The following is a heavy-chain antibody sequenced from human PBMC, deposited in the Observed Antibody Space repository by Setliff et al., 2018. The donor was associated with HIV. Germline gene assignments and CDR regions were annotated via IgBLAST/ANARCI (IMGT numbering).Heavy chain of an antibody. CDR2: IYHRGNS. Sequence: SETLSLTCNVSGYSIRSTYYWGWIRQTPGKGLEWLGSIYHRGNSYYRPPLKSRVSISVDTSKNQFSLTLRSMSAADTAVYYCVRHVGKFSSDARYYGVGWFDRWGQGTLVTVSS. CDR1: GYSIRSTYY. V-gene: IGHV4-38-2*02. CDR3: VRHVGKFSSDARYYGVGWFDR. J-gene: IGHJ5*02. D-gene: IGHD3-16*01.